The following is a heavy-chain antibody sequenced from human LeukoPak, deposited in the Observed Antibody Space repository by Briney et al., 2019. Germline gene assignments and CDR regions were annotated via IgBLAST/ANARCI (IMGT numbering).Heavy chain of an antibody. CDR1: GFTFSSYG. CDR3: SRDRCRKDGYNYGLVF. Sequence: GGSLRLSCAASGFTFSSYGMNWVRQAPGKGLEWVSAITCSGSNIYYADSVKGRFTISRDNSKNSLYLQMNSLRAEDTAVYYCSRDRCRKDGYNYGLVFWGQGTLVTVCS. CDR2: ITCSGSNI. J-gene: IGHJ4*02. D-gene: IGHD5-24*01. V-gene: IGHV3-21*01.